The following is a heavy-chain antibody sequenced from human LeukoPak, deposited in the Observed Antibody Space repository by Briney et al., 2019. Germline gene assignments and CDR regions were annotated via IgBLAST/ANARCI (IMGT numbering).Heavy chain of an antibody. D-gene: IGHD3-3*01. CDR2: INTNTGNP. Sequence: GASVKVSCKASGYSFTLYAMNWVRQAPGQGLEWMGWINTNTGNPTYAQGFTGRFVFSLDTSVSTAYLQITSLKAEDTAVYYCARDPPYNDFWSDYTICDLWGQGTLVTVSS. J-gene: IGHJ5*02. V-gene: IGHV7-4-1*02. CDR3: ARDPPYNDFWSDYTICDL. CDR1: GYSFTLYA.